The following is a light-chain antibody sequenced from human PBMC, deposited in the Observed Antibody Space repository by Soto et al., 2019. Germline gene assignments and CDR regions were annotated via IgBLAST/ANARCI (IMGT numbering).Light chain of an antibody. Sequence: DIQMTQSPSTLSAYVGDRVTITCRASQGISNWLAWYQQKPGKAPKLLIYDASTLESGVPSRFSGSGSGTEFTLTISSLLPDDFATYYCQQFRGKFGQGT. CDR2: DAS. CDR3: QQFRGK. V-gene: IGKV1-5*01. CDR1: QGISNW. J-gene: IGKJ1*01.